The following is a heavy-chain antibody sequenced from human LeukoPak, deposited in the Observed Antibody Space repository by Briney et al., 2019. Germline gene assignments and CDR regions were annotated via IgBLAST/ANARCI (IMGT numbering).Heavy chain of an antibody. CDR1: GFTFSSYA. Sequence: GGSLRLSCAASGFTFSSYAMSWVRQAPGKGLEWVSVISGSGGSRYYAESVKGRFTISRDNSKNTLFLQMNSLRAEDTAVYYCAKDRTGTTGADWFDPWGQGTLVTVSS. V-gene: IGHV3-23*01. J-gene: IGHJ5*02. CDR3: AKDRTGTTGADWFDP. CDR2: ISGSGGSR. D-gene: IGHD1-1*01.